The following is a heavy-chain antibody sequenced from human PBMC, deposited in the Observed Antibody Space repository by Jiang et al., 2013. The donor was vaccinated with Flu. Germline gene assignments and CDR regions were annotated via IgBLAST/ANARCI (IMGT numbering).Heavy chain of an antibody. V-gene: IGHV4-39*07. CDR2: IYYSGGT. CDR1: GGSISSSSYY. CDR3: ARAEKXSGFELPYFV. Sequence: GSGLVKPSETLSLSCTVSGGSISSSSYYWGWIRQPPGKGLEWIGSIYYSGGTYYNPSLKSRVSLSVDTSKNHFSLKLKFLTAADTAVYYCARAEKXSGFELPYFV. D-gene: IGHD5-12*01. J-gene: IGHJ4*01.